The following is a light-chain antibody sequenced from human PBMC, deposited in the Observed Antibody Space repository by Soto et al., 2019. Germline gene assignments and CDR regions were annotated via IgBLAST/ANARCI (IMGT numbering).Light chain of an antibody. CDR1: YSNTGDNS. CDR3: AAWYDSLNGWV. Sequence: QSVLTQPPSVSAAPGQRITISCSGSYSNTGDNSVSWYQQLPGKAPTLLIHYDDLLPSGVSDRFSGGKSGTSAALAISGRQPADEADYYCAAWYDSLNGWVFGGGTKLTVL. V-gene: IGLV1-36*01. CDR2: YDD. J-gene: IGLJ3*02.